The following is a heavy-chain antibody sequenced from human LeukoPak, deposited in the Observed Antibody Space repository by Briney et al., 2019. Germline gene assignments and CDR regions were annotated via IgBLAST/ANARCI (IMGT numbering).Heavy chain of an antibody. D-gene: IGHD3-10*01. CDR3: ARDYHGSGSLTTFDY. V-gene: IGHV1-46*01. CDR1: GYTFTNFY. Sequence: GASVKVSCKASGYTFTNFYMHWVRQAPGQGLEWMGIINPRGGSASSAQKFQGRVTVTRDTSTSTVYMELSSLRSEDTAVYYWARDYHGSGSLTTFDYWGQGTLVTVSS. CDR2: INPRGGSA. J-gene: IGHJ4*02.